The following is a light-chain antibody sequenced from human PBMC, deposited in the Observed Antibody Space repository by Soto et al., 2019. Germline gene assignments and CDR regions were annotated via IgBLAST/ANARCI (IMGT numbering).Light chain of an antibody. CDR2: EVS. CDR3: ASYTIKNNYV. CDR1: NVDVGGYNY. Sequence: QGARTQPVSVRRSPGQSVTIACTGTNVDVGGYNYVSWYQHHPGKAPKLLIFEVSNRPSGVSNRFSVSKSGNTASLTISGLQSEEEADYYCASYTIKNNYVFGSGTKVTVL. J-gene: IGLJ1*01. V-gene: IGLV2-14*01.